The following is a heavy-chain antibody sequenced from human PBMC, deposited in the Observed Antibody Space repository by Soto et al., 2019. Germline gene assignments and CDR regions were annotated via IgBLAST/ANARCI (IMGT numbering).Heavy chain of an antibody. CDR3: ASRLAGSYAY. CDR2: IYYSGTT. V-gene: IGHV4-39*01. CDR1: GGSIRSGGYH. D-gene: IGHD1-26*01. Sequence: SETLSLTCTASGGSIRSGGYHWRWIRQPPGKGLEWIGSIYYSGTTYYNPSLNSRVTISVDTSKNQFSLKLSSVTAADTAVYYCASRLAGSYAYWGQGTLVTVSS. J-gene: IGHJ4*02.